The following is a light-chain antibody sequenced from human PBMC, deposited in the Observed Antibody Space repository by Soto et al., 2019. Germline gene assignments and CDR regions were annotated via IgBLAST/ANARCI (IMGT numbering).Light chain of an antibody. CDR3: CSFSTDWTHV. CDR1: CSDIGAYNY. Sequence: QSVLTQPASVSGSPGQSITLSCTGSCSDIGAYNYVSWFQQYPGKAPNLIISEVSNRPSGVSNRFSGSKSGTAASLTISGLQTEDEADYFCCSFSTDWTHVFGTGTKVTVL. CDR2: EVS. V-gene: IGLV2-14*01. J-gene: IGLJ1*01.